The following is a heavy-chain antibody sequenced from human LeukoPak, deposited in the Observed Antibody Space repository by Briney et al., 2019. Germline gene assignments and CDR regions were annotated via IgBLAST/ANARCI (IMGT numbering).Heavy chain of an antibody. CDR1: GYTFTGYY. CDR2: IDPNSGGT. Sequence: ASVKVSCKASGYTFTGYYMHWVRQAPGQGLEWMGWIDPNSGGTNYAQNFQGRVTMTRDTSISTAYMELSGLRYDDTAVYYCARGYCSGGSCYREEYYFDYWGQGTLVTVSS. J-gene: IGHJ4*02. CDR3: ARGYCSGGSCYREEYYFDY. D-gene: IGHD2-15*01. V-gene: IGHV1-2*02.